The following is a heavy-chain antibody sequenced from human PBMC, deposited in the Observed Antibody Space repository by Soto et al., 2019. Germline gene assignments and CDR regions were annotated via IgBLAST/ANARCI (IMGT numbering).Heavy chain of an antibody. V-gene: IGHV1-46*01. CDR2: INLSGGST. CDR3: AREGNYGYYGMDV. Sequence: QVQLVQSGAEVKQPGASVKVSCRASGYTFTSYYMHYLRQAPGQGLEWMGVINLSGGSTTYAQKFQGRVTMTRDTSTSTVHMEPSSLRSEETAVYYCAREGNYGYYGMDVWGQGTTVTVSS. D-gene: IGHD4-17*01. CDR1: GYTFTSYY. J-gene: IGHJ6*02.